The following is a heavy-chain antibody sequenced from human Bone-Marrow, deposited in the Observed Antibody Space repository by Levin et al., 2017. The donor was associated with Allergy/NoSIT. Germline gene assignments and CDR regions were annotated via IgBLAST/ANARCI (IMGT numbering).Heavy chain of an antibody. Sequence: ASVKVSCKASGYTFTSYDINWVRQSTGQGLEWMGRVNPNTGQTGYAPKFQGRVTMTRDTSINTAYMELTSLTSDDTAVYYCARGGHTGWELLAWGQGTLVIVSS. J-gene: IGHJ5*02. CDR3: ARGGHTGWELLA. V-gene: IGHV1-8*01. CDR1: GYTFTSYD. CDR2: VNPNTGQT. D-gene: IGHD1-26*01.